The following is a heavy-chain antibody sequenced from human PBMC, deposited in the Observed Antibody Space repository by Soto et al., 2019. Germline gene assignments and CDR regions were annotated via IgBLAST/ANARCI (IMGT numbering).Heavy chain of an antibody. J-gene: IGHJ3*02. D-gene: IGHD2-21*02. V-gene: IGHV1-69*15. CDR2: ILPIFGTA. Sequence: QVQLVQSGAEVKKPGSSVKVSCKASGGTFSTSSMNWVRQAPEQGPEWMGNILPIFGTADYAQKFQGRVTITANESTKTVYMELRSLLSADTAVYYCARGHEFGGNSDAFDIWGQWTVVTVSS. CDR3: ARGHEFGGNSDAFDI. CDR1: GGTFSTSS.